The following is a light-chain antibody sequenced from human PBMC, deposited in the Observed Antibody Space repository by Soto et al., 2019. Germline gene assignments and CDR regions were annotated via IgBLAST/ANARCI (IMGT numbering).Light chain of an antibody. CDR2: KAS. Sequence: DIQMTQSPSSLSASVGDRVTITCRASQSISSYLNWYKQKPGKAPKLLIYKASSLESGVPSRFSGSGSGTESTLTIRSLQPEDFATDYCQQYNTYRACGQGTKGDIK. CDR3: QQYNTYRA. J-gene: IGKJ1*01. V-gene: IGKV1-5*03. CDR1: QSISSY.